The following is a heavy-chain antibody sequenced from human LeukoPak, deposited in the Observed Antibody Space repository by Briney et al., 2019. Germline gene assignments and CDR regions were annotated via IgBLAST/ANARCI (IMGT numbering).Heavy chain of an antibody. CDR3: ARYYYDSSGYCDY. D-gene: IGHD3-22*01. V-gene: IGHV1-69*13. CDR2: IIPIFGTA. J-gene: IGHJ4*02. CDR1: GGTFSSHA. Sequence: SVKVSCKASGGTFSSHAISWVRQAPGQGLEWMGGIIPIFGTANYAQKFQGRVTITADESTSTAYMELSSLRSEDTAVYYCARYYYDSSGYCDYWGQGTLVTVSS.